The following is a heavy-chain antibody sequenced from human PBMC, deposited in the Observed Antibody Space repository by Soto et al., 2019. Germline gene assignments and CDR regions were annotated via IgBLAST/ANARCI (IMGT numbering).Heavy chain of an antibody. CDR3: ARALRAYGDYYLDS. V-gene: IGHV1-8*01. Sequence: ASVKVSCKASGYTFTSYDINWVRQATGQGPEWMGWMNPNSGNTGYAQKFRGRVAMTRNTSTSTAYMELGSLRSEDTAVYYCARALRAYGDYYLDSWGQGTLVTVS. J-gene: IGHJ4*02. CDR1: GYTFTSYD. D-gene: IGHD4-17*01. CDR2: MNPNSGNT.